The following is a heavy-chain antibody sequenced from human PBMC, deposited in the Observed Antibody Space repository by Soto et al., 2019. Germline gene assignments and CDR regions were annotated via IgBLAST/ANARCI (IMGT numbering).Heavy chain of an antibody. CDR1: GGSISSYY. Sequence: QVQLQESGPGLVKPSETLSLNCAVSGGSISSYYWGWIRQPPGKGLEWIGYIYYSGSTNYNPSLKSRVTISVDTSKNQFSLKLSSVTAADTAVYYCARAPGYDYWGQGTLVTVSS. J-gene: IGHJ4*02. D-gene: IGHD3-10*01. CDR2: IYYSGST. V-gene: IGHV4-59*01. CDR3: ARAPGYDY.